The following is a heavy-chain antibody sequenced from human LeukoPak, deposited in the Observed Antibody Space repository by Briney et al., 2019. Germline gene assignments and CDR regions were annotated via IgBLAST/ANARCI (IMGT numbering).Heavy chain of an antibody. Sequence: PGGSLRLSCVASGFTFNNYAMTWVRQAPGKGLEWVSDISAGGNTYYADPAKGHFTISRDNSKNTLYLQMTSLRVEDTAVYYCAKETNSGRIKWFDPWGQGTLVTVSS. V-gene: IGHV3-23*01. CDR2: ISAGGNT. J-gene: IGHJ5*02. CDR1: GFTFNNYA. D-gene: IGHD1-26*01. CDR3: AKETNSGRIKWFDP.